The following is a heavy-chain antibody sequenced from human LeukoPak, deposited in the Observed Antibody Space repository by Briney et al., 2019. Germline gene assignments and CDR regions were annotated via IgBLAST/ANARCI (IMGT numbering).Heavy chain of an antibody. Sequence: SETLSLTCTVSGGSISSSSYYWGWIRQPPGKGLEWIGSIYYSGSTYYNPSLKSRVTISVDTCKNQFSLKLSSVTAADTAVYYCARRGIAADYWGQGTLVTVSS. D-gene: IGHD6-13*01. CDR1: GGSISSSSYY. CDR2: IYYSGST. CDR3: ARRGIAADY. V-gene: IGHV4-39*01. J-gene: IGHJ4*02.